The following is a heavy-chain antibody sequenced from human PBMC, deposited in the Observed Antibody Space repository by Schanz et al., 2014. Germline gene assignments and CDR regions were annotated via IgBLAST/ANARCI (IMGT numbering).Heavy chain of an antibody. J-gene: IGHJ4*01. CDR1: GDSISNSPHY. CDR2: IFYTGST. CDR3: ARGEWSTSQFDY. Sequence: QLQLQESGPGLVKPSETLSLTCAVSGDSISNSPHYWGWIRQPPGKGLEWIGSIFYTGSTYYTSSLKSRVTISVDTSKNKFPLKLSSVTAADTAVYYCARGEWSTSQFDYWGHGTLVTVSS. D-gene: IGHD2-2*01. V-gene: IGHV4-39*01.